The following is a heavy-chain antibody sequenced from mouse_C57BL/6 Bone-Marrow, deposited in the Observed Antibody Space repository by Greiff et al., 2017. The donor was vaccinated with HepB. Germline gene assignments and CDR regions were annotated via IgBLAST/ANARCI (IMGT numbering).Heavy chain of an antibody. D-gene: IGHD4-1*01. CDR1: GYTFTSYW. Sequence: VQLQQSGTVLARPGASVKMSCKTSGYTFTSYWMHWVKQRPGQGLEWIGAISPGHSDTSYNQKFKGKAKMTAVTSASTAYLERSSLTNEDSAVYYCTRLGYWYFDVWGTGTTVTVSS. V-gene: IGHV1-5*01. CDR3: TRLGYWYFDV. CDR2: ISPGHSDT. J-gene: IGHJ1*03.